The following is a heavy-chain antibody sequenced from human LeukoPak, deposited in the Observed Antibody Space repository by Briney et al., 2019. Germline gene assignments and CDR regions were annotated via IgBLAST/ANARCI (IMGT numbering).Heavy chain of an antibody. J-gene: IGHJ6*02. CDR1: GYTFTGYY. Sequence: ASVKVSCKASGYTFTGYYMHWVRQAPGQGLEWMGWINPNSGGTNYAQKFQGWVTMTRDTSISTAYLELSRLRSDDTAVYYCARGGVGIAVAGTRYYYYGMDVWGQGTTVTVSS. D-gene: IGHD6-19*01. CDR2: INPNSGGT. V-gene: IGHV1-2*04. CDR3: ARGGVGIAVAGTRYYYYGMDV.